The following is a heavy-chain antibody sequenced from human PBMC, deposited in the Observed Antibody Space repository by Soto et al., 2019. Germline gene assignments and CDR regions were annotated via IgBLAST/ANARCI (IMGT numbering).Heavy chain of an antibody. Sequence: HPGGSLRLSCAASGVTFRSYAMDGVRQAPGKGLEWVSAISGSAGSTYYADSVKGRFTISRDTSKNTLYLQMNSLRAEDTAVYYCAKGNSWSPALVLDIWGQGTMVTVSS. CDR2: ISGSAGST. CDR3: AKGNSWSPALVLDI. J-gene: IGHJ3*02. CDR1: GVTFRSYA. D-gene: IGHD1-7*01. V-gene: IGHV3-23*01.